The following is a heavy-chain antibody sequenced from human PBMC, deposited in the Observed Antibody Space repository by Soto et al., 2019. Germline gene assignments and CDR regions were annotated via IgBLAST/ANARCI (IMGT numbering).Heavy chain of an antibody. CDR2: IYYTGYT. J-gene: IGHJ4*02. Sequence: QLQLQESGPGLVKPSETLSLTCTVSGGFISTSSYYWGWVRQPPGKGLEWIGTIYYTGYTYYNPSLKNRVAMSVDTSKDHFSLNLTSVIAADPAIYYCARSAIAVNGRFDHWCLGTLVTVSS. D-gene: IGHD6-19*01. CDR3: ARSAIAVNGRFDH. V-gene: IGHV4-39*02. CDR1: GGFISTSSYY.